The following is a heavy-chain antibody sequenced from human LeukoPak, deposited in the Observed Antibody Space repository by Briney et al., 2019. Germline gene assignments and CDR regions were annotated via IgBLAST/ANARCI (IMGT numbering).Heavy chain of an antibody. D-gene: IGHD2-21*02. V-gene: IGHV3-21*04. CDR3: ARGRGLNFVVVPAIFDY. Sequence: PGGSLRLSCAASGFTFSYYSMNWVRQAPGKGLEWVSSISSRSSYIYSADSVKGRFSISRDNAKNSLYLQMNSLRAEDTAFYYCARGRGLNFVVVPAIFDYWGQGTLVTVSS. J-gene: IGHJ4*02. CDR2: ISSRSSYI. CDR1: GFTFSYYS.